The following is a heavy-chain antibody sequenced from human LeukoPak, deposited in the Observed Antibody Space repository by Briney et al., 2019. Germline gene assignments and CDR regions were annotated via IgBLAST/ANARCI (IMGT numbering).Heavy chain of an antibody. CDR3: ARGRRDGYNQYFDY. J-gene: IGHJ4*02. CDR2: IYTSGST. V-gene: IGHV4-61*02. Sequence: SGTLSLTCTVSGGSISSGSYNWGWIRQPPGKGLEWIGRIYTSGSTNYNPSLNSRVTISVDTSKNQFSLKLSSVTAADAAVYYCARGRRDGYNQYFDYWGQGTLVTVSS. CDR1: GGSISSGSYN. D-gene: IGHD5-24*01.